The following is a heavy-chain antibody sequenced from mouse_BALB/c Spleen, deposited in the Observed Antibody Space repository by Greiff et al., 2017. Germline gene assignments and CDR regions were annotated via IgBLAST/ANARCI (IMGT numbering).Heavy chain of an antibody. V-gene: IGHV3-2*02. D-gene: IGHD1-1*01. Sequence: EVKLMESGPGLVKPSQSLSLTCTVTGYSITSDYAWNWILQFPGNKLEWMGYISYSGSTSYNPSLKSRISITRDTSKNQFFLQLNSVTTEDTATYYCARSKFITTVAYYFDYWGQGTTLTVSS. CDR2: ISYSGST. J-gene: IGHJ2*01. CDR1: GYSITSDYA. CDR3: ARSKFITTVAYYFDY.